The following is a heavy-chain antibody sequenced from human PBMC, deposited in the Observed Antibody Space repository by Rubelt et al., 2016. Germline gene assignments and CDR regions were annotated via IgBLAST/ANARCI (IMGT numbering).Heavy chain of an antibody. D-gene: IGHD4-23*01. CDR1: GFTFSSYA. CDR2: ISGSGGST. V-gene: IGHV3-23*01. J-gene: IGHJ3*02. Sequence: EVQLLESGGGLVQPGGSLRLSCAASGFTFSSYAMSWVRQAPGKGLEWVSAISGSGGSTYYADSVKGRFIISRDNSKNTLYLQMNSLRAEDTAVYYCAKDTPPDGGATRGAFDIWGQGTMVTVSS. CDR3: AKDTPPDGGATRGAFDI.